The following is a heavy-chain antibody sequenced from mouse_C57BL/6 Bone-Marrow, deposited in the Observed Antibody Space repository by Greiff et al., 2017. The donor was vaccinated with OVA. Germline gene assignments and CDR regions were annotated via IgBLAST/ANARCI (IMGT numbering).Heavy chain of an antibody. J-gene: IGHJ3*01. CDR1: GYTFTSYW. CDR3: ARGRIDSSGPGAY. V-gene: IGHV1-74*01. Sequence: VQLQQPGAELVKPGASVKVSCKASGYTFTSYWMHWVKQRPGQGLEWIGRIHPSDSDTNYNQKFKGKATLTVDKSSSTDYMQLSSLTSEDSAVYYCARGRIDSSGPGAYWGQGTLVTVSA. CDR2: IHPSDSDT. D-gene: IGHD3-2*02.